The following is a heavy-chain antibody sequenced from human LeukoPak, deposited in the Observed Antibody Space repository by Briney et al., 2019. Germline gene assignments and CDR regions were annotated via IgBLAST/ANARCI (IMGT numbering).Heavy chain of an antibody. CDR1: GFTVSSNY. CDR2: TDPSGAT. CDR3: ARDQNY. J-gene: IGHJ4*02. V-gene: IGHV3-66*01. Sequence: GSLRLSCAASGFTVSSNYMSWVRRAPGKGLEWVSVTDPSGATYLADSVKGRFTISSDNSKNTMYLQMNSLRAEDTALYYCARDQNYWGQGTLVTVSS.